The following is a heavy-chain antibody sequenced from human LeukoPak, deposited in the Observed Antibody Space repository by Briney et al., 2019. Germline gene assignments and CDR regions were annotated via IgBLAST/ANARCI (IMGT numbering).Heavy chain of an antibody. V-gene: IGHV3-30*18. CDR2: ISNDGNNK. CDR1: GFIFSSYG. Sequence: TGRSLRLSCAASGFIFSSYGMYWVRQAPGKGLEWVAVISNDGNNKEYADSVKGRFTISRDNSKNTLYLQMNSLRADDTAVYDCAKDGLMRFFDYWGQGTLVTVSS. D-gene: IGHD2-8*01. CDR3: AKDGLMRFFDY. J-gene: IGHJ4*02.